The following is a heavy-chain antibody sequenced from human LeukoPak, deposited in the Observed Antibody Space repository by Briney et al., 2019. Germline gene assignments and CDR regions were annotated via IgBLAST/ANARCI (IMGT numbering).Heavy chain of an antibody. Sequence: SETLSLTCTVSGGSISSYYWSWIRQPPGEGLEWIGYIYYSGSTNYNPSLKSRVTISVDTSKNQFSLKLSSVTAADTAVYYCARVLPSRGIAARPDWFDPWGQGTLVTVSS. J-gene: IGHJ5*02. D-gene: IGHD6-6*01. CDR2: IYYSGST. CDR3: ARVLPSRGIAARPDWFDP. V-gene: IGHV4-59*01. CDR1: GGSISSYY.